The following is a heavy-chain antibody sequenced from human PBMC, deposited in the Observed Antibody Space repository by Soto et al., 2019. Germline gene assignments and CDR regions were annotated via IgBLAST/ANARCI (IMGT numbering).Heavy chain of an antibody. Sequence: EVQLVESGGALVQPGGSLRLSCAASGFTFSDHHMDWVRQAPGKGLEWVGRTRNKGNSYTTEYAASVKGRFTISRDESNNLPDLSTYRLKTGDTAVDYCAFAGAASGYWGQGTLVTVSS. J-gene: IGHJ4*02. CDR3: AFAGAASGY. V-gene: IGHV3-72*01. CDR2: TRNKGNSYTT. D-gene: IGHD6-25*01. CDR1: GFTFSDHH.